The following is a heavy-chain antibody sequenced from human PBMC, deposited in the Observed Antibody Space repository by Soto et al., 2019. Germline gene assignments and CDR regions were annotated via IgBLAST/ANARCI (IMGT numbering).Heavy chain of an antibody. V-gene: IGHV3-23*01. J-gene: IGHJ6*02. D-gene: IGHD3-3*01. CDR3: AKGRRGRFLEWLPPSYGMDV. Sequence: GGSLRLSCAASGFTFSSYAMSWVRQAPGKGLEWVSAISGSGGSTYYADSVKGRFTISRDNSKNTLYLQMNSLRAEDTAVYYCAKGRRGRFLEWLPPSYGMDVWGQGTTVTVSS. CDR2: ISGSGGST. CDR1: GFTFSSYA.